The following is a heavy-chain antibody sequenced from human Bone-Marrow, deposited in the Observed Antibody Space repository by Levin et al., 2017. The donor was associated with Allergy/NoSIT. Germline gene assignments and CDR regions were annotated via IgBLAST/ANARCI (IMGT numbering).Heavy chain of an antibody. J-gene: IGHJ5*02. CDR1: GFTVSTNY. V-gene: IGHV3-53*01. CDR2: IYIDDTT. CDR3: ARDGYSSKWSVT. D-gene: IGHD5-12*01. Sequence: GGSLRLSCAASGFTVSTNYMTWVRQAPGKGLEWVSVIYIDDTTYYADSVKGRFTISRDNSKNTVYLQMDSLRVEDTAVYYCARDGYSSKWSVTWGQGTLVTVSS.